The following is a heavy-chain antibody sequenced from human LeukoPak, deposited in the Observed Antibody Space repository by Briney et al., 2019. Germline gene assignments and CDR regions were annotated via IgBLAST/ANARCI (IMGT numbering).Heavy chain of an antibody. D-gene: IGHD1-26*01. CDR2: INPNSGGT. J-gene: IGHJ4*02. CDR3: ARRAEGGY. CDR1: GYTFTGYY. V-gene: IGHV1-2*02. Sequence: GASVKVSCKASGYTFTGYYMHWVRQAPGQGLEWMGWINPNSGGTNYAQKFQGRVTMTRNTSISTAYMELSSLRSEDTAVYYCARRAEGGYWGQGTLVTVSS.